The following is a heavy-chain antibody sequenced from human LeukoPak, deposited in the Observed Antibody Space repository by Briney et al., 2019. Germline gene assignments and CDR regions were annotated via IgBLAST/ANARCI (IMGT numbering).Heavy chain of an antibody. CDR1: GGSISSYY. Sequence: SETLSLTCTVSGGSISSYYWSWIRRPAGKGLEWIGRVYTSGSTNYNPSLKSRVTMSVDTSKNQFSLKLSSVTAADTAVYYCARDVRIAAAGNSWFDPWGQGTLVTVSS. CDR3: ARDVRIAAAGNSWFDP. J-gene: IGHJ5*02. D-gene: IGHD6-13*01. V-gene: IGHV4-4*07. CDR2: VYTSGST.